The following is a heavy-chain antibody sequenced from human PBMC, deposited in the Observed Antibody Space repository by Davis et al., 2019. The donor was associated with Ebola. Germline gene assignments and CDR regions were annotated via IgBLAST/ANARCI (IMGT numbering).Heavy chain of an antibody. D-gene: IGHD6-19*01. CDR2: INPNSGYT. Sequence: AASVKVSCKASGYTFTGYYMHWVRHAPGQGLEWMGWINPNSGYTHYAQKFQGRVTMTRDTSIITAYMELSRLRSDDTAVYYCARSHFSVAAYYFDYWGQGTLVTVSS. CDR1: GYTFTGYY. CDR3: ARSHFSVAAYYFDY. J-gene: IGHJ4*02. V-gene: IGHV1-2*02.